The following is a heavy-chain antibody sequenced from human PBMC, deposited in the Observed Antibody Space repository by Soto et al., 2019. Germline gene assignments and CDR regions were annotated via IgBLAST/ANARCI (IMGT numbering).Heavy chain of an antibody. CDR2: IYRTGRT. V-gene: IGHV4-4*02. J-gene: IGHJ4*02. CDR3: ASRDPGTSVDY. Sequence: QVQLQESGPGLVKPSGTLSLTCAVSGGSFTSNNWWTWVRQPPGQGLEWIGEIYRTGRTNYNPSLKSRVTISLDTSENQFSLKVTSLTAADTAVYYCASRDPGTSVDYWGQGTLVTVSS. CDR1: GGSFTSNNW. D-gene: IGHD1-7*01.